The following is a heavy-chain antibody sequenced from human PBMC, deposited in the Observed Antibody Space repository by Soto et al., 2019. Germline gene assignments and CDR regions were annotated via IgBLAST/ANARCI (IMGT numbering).Heavy chain of an antibody. D-gene: IGHD6-13*01. Sequence: GSGPTLVNPTQTLTLTCTFSGFSLSTSGMCVSWIRQPPGKALEWLALIDWDDDKYYSTSLKTRLTISKDTSKNQVVLTMTNMDPVDAATYYCARIRRSWYSFSYYYYGMDVWGQGTTVTVSS. CDR3: ARIRRSWYSFSYYYYGMDV. CDR2: IDWDDDK. J-gene: IGHJ6*02. V-gene: IGHV2-70*01. CDR1: GFSLSTSGMC.